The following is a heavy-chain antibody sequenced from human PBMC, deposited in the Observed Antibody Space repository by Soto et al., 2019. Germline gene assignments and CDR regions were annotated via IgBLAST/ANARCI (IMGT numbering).Heavy chain of an antibody. J-gene: IGHJ6*02. CDR2: INPNSGGT. Sequence: QVQLVQSGAEVKKPGASVKVSCKASGYTFTGYYMHWVRQAPGQGLEWMGWINPNSGGTNYAQKCQGWVTMTRDTSRSTACMELRRLRSDDTAVYYCAREYSSSWYRGYYYGMDVWGQGTTVTVSS. CDR3: AREYSSSWYRGYYYGMDV. V-gene: IGHV1-2*04. D-gene: IGHD6-13*01. CDR1: GYTFTGYY.